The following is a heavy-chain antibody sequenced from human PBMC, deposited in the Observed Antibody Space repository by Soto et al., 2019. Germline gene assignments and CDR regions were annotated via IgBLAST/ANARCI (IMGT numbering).Heavy chain of an antibody. CDR3: ATASIVATYYYYYYGMDV. D-gene: IGHD5-12*01. J-gene: IGHJ6*02. Sequence: GASVKVSCKVPGYTLTELSMHWVRQAPGKGLEWMGGFDPEDGETIYAQKFQGRVTMTEDTSTDTAYMELSSLRSEDTAVYYCATASIVATYYYYYYGMDVWGQGTTVTVSS. CDR1: GYTLTELS. V-gene: IGHV1-24*01. CDR2: FDPEDGET.